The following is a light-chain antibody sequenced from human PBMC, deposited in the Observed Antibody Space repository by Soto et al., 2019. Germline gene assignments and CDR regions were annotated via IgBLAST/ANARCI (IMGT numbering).Light chain of an antibody. CDR2: AAS. J-gene: IGKJ1*01. CDR1: QNISIY. V-gene: IGKV1-39*01. CDR3: QQYASYPWT. Sequence: DIQMTQSPSSLSASVGDRVTITCRASQNISIYLNWYQQNPGKAPKLLIHAASSLQSGVPSRFSGSGSGTEFSLTISSLQPGDSATFYCQQYASYPWTFGRGTKV.